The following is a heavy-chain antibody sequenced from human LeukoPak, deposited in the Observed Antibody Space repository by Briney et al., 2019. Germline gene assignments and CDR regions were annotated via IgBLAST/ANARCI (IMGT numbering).Heavy chain of an antibody. CDR1: GLPFSNHW. CDR3: AREGYGDYHI. V-gene: IGHV3-7*01. J-gene: IGHJ3*02. Sequence: GGSLRLSCAVSGLPFSNHWMTWVRQAPGKGLERVANINQDGSEKYYVDSGKDRFSISRDNAKSSLYLQMNSLRVEDTAMYFCAREGYGDYHIWGQGTIVTVSS. D-gene: IGHD4-17*01. CDR2: INQDGSEK.